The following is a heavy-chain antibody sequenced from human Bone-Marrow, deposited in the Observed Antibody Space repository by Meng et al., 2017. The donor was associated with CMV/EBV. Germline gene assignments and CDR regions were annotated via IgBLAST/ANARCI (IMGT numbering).Heavy chain of an antibody. CDR1: GFTFSSYE. V-gene: IGHV3-48*03. J-gene: IGHJ4*02. Sequence: GGSLRLSCAASGFTFSSYEMNWVRQAPGKGLEWVSYISSSGSTIYYADSVKGRFTISRDNAKNSLYLQMNSLRAEDTAVYYCARDRWHVYYFDYWGQGKLVTVSS. CDR2: ISSSGSTI. CDR3: ARDRWHVYYFDY. D-gene: IGHD4-23*01.